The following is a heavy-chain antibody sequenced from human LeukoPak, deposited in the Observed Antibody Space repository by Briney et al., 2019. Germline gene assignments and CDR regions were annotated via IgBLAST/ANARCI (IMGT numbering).Heavy chain of an antibody. J-gene: IGHJ4*02. CDR1: GFTLHSYC. CDR3: ASIRTDY. Sequence: GGSLRLSCAASGFTLHSYCMNWVRQAPGKGLEWVSYISTSSSKMFYADSVKGRFTISRDDAKHSLYLQMNGLRDDDTAVYYCASIRTDYWGQGTLVTVSS. V-gene: IGHV3-48*02. CDR2: ISTSSSKM.